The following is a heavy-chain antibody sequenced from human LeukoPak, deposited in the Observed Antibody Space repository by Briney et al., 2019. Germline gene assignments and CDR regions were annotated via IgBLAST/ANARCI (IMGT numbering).Heavy chain of an antibody. Sequence: PSETLSLTCAVYGGSFSGYYWSWIRQPPGKGLEWIGEINHSGSTNYNPSLKSRVTISVDTSKNQFSLKLSSVTAADTAVYYCARPRRVMHYMDVWGKGTTVTISS. V-gene: IGHV4-34*01. CDR2: INHSGST. J-gene: IGHJ6*03. CDR3: ARPRRVMHYMDV. CDR1: GGSFSGYY.